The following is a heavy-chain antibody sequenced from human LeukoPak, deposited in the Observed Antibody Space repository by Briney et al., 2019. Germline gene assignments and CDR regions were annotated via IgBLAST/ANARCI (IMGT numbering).Heavy chain of an antibody. D-gene: IGHD6-19*01. J-gene: IGHJ4*02. CDR1: GYTFTGYY. CDR3: ARDHPGYSSGWQPQKDFDY. CDR2: INPNSGGT. V-gene: IGHV1-2*02. Sequence: GASVKVFCKASGYTFTGYYMHWVRQAPGQGLEWMGWINPNSGGTNYAQKFQGRVTMTRDTSISTAYMELRSLRSDDTAVYYCARDHPGYSSGWQPQKDFDYWGQGTLVTVSS.